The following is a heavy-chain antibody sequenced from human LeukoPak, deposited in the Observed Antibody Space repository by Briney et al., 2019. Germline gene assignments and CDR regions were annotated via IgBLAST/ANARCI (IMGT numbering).Heavy chain of an antibody. Sequence: GGSLRLSCAASGFTFSDYYMSWIRQAAGKGLEWVSYISSSGSTIYYADSVKGRFTISRDNAKNSLYLQMNSLRAEDTAVYYCASRGYCSSTSCQPDPWGQGTLVTVSS. D-gene: IGHD2-2*01. CDR1: GFTFSDYY. CDR2: ISSSGSTI. CDR3: ASRGYCSSTSCQPDP. J-gene: IGHJ5*02. V-gene: IGHV3-11*01.